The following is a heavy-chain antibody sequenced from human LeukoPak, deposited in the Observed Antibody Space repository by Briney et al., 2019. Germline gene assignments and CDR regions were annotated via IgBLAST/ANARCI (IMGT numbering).Heavy chain of an antibody. J-gene: IGHJ5*02. V-gene: IGHV4-30-4*01. D-gene: IGHD2-15*01. CDR3: AGEPGYCTGGSCYGGWFDP. CDR1: GGSISSGDYY. CDR2: IYYSGST. Sequence: SETLSLTCTVSGGSISSGDYYWSWIRQPPGKGLEWIGYIYYSGSTYYNPSLKSRVTISVDTSKNQFSLKLSSVTAADTAIYYCAGEPGYCTGGSCYGGWFDPWGQGTLVTVSS.